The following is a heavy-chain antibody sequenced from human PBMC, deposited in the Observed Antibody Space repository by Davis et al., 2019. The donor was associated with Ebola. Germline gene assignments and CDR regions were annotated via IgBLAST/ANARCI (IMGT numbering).Heavy chain of an antibody. D-gene: IGHD3-16*01. CDR3: ARATLYAQGPNWFDP. J-gene: IGHJ5*02. V-gene: IGHV3-21*01. CDR1: GFTFSSYS. CDR2: ISSSSSYI. Sequence: GESLKISCAASGFTFSSYSMNWVRQAPGKGLEWVSSISSSSSYIYYADSVKGRFTISRDNAKNSLYLQMNSLRAEDTAVYYCARATLYAQGPNWFDPWGQGTLVTVSS.